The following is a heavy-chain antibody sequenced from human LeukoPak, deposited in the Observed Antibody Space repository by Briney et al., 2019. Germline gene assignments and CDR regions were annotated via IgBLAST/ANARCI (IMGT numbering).Heavy chain of an antibody. CDR3: ARDAVSSGGSSSITYYYYGMDV. D-gene: IGHD2-15*01. CDR2: ISSSSSTI. V-gene: IGHV3-48*02. CDR1: GFTFSSYS. J-gene: IGHJ6*02. Sequence: GGPLRLSCAASGFTFSSYSMNWVRQAPGKGLEWVSYISSSSSTIYYADSVKGRFTISRDNAKNSLYLQMNSLRDEDTAVYYCARDAVSSGGSSSITYYYYGMDVWGQGTTVTVSS.